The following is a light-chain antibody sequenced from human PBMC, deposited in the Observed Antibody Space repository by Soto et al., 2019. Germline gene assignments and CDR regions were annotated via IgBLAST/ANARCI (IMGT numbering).Light chain of an antibody. CDR2: DDT. Sequence: SSELTPPPSMSMAPGQTARVTGGGNNIGSKSVYWYQQKPGQAPVLAVYDDTDRPSGIPERFSGSNSGNTATLTISRVDAGDEADYYCHVWDSGSDHHVFGSGTKVTV. CDR3: HVWDSGSDHHV. CDR1: NIGSKS. V-gene: IGLV3-21*02. J-gene: IGLJ1*01.